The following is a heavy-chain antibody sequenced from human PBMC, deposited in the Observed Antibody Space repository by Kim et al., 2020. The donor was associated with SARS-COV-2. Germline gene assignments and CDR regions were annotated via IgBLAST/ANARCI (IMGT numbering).Heavy chain of an antibody. CDR1: GFTFSSYA. J-gene: IGHJ4*01. V-gene: IGHV3-30*04. D-gene: IGHD4-17*01. CDR2: ISYDGSNK. Sequence: GGSLRLSCAASGFTFSSYAMHWVRQAPGKGLEWVAVISYDGSNKYYADSVKGRFTISRDNSKNTLYLQMNSLRAEDTAVYYCARDGVTRVSLYFYYFDY. CDR3: ARDGVTRVSLYFYYFDY.